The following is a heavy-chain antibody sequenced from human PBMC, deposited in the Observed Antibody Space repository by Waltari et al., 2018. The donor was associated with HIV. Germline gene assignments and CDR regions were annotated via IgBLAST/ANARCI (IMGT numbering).Heavy chain of an antibody. V-gene: IGHV4-30-2*01. J-gene: IGHJ3*02. CDR3: ARDRSNWGYAFDI. CDR2: IYHSGST. D-gene: IGHD7-27*01. CDR1: GGSISSGGSS. Sequence: QLQLQESGPGLVKPSQTLSLTGAVSGGSISSGGSSWVWIRQPPGKGLEWIGYIYHSGSTYYNPSLKSRVTISVDRSKNQFSLKLSSVTAADTAVYYCARDRSNWGYAFDIWGQGTMVTVSS.